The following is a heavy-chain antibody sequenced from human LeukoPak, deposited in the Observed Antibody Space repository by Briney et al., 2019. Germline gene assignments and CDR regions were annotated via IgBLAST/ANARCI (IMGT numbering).Heavy chain of an antibody. V-gene: IGHV4-39*01. CDR3: ARLVVGVVSNWFDP. CDR1: GGSISSSSYY. D-gene: IGHD3-3*01. J-gene: IGHJ5*02. Sequence: PSETLSLTCTVSGGSISSSSYYWGWIRQPPGKGLERIGSIYYSGSTYYNPSLKSRVTISVDTSKNQFSLKLSSVTAADTAVYYCARLVVGVVSNWFDPWGQGTLVTVSS. CDR2: IYYSGST.